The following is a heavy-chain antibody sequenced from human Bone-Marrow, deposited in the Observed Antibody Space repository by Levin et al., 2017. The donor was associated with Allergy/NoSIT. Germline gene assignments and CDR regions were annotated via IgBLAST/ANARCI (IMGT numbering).Heavy chain of an antibody. CDR3: AKYVYSNEYGMDV. CDR1: GFTFSSYA. V-gene: IGHV3-23*01. Sequence: GESLKISCAASGFTFSSYAMSWVRQAPGKGLEWVSAISGSGGSTYYADSVKGRFTISRDNSKNTLYLQMNSLRAEDTAVYYCAKYVYSNEYGMDVWGQGTTVTVSS. J-gene: IGHJ6*02. CDR2: ISGSGGST. D-gene: IGHD4-11*01.